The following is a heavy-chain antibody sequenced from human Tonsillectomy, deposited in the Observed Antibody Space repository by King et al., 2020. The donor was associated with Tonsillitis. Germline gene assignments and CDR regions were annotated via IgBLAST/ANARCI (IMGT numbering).Heavy chain of an antibody. Sequence: VQSGAEVKRPGASVNVSCMASGYTFTNYYMHWVRQAPGQGLEWMGIINPSSGTTSYAQKFQGRVTMTKDTSTGTLYMELSSLRSEDTAVYYCASLGDRIATRRGAFDLWGQGTMVTVSS. J-gene: IGHJ3*01. V-gene: IGHV1-46*03. D-gene: IGHD6-6*01. CDR1: GYTFTNYY. CDR3: ASLGDRIATRRGAFDL. CDR2: INPSSGTT.